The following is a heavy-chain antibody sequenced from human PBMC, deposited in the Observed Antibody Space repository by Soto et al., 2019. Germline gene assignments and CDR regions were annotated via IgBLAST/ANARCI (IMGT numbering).Heavy chain of an antibody. J-gene: IGHJ4*02. CDR2: ISWNSGSI. Sequence: PGGSLRLSCAASGFTFDDYAMHWVRQAPGKGLEWVSGISWNSGSIGYADSVKGRFTISRDNAKNSLYLQMNSLRAEDTALYYCEKDPSFDYWGQGTLVTVSS. CDR1: GFTFDDYA. V-gene: IGHV3-9*01. CDR3: EKDPSFDY.